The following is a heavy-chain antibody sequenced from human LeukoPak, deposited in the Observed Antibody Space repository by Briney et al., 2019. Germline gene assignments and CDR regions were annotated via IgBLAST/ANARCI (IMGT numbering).Heavy chain of an antibody. D-gene: IGHD3-10*01. Sequence: SETLSLTCAVYGGSLNDYHWSWIRQPPGKGLEWIGSIYYSGSTYYNPSLKSRVTISVDTSKNQFSLKLSSVTAADTAVYYCVRHISVVRGETFDFWGQGSLVTVSS. CDR2: IYYSGST. V-gene: IGHV4-39*01. CDR1: GGSLNDYH. J-gene: IGHJ4*02. CDR3: VRHISVVRGETFDF.